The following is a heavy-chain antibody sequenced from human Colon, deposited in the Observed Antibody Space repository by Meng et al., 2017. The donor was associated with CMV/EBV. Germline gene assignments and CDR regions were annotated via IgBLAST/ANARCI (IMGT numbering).Heavy chain of an antibody. Sequence: GFTFSSYGMHWGRQAPGKGLEWVASISYDGSDQYYADSVRGRFTISRDNSNNTLFVQMNSLRGEDTAVYYCAKGAVGGSRSYYFDYWGQGTLVTVSS. J-gene: IGHJ4*02. CDR1: GFTFSSYG. D-gene: IGHD3-16*01. V-gene: IGHV3-30*18. CDR2: ISYDGSDQ. CDR3: AKGAVGGSRSYYFDY.